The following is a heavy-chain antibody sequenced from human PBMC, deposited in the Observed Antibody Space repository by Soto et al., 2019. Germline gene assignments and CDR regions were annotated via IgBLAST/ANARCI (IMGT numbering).Heavy chain of an antibody. CDR3: AKGFLEWLPGFDY. D-gene: IGHD3-3*01. CDR2: ISGSGGST. CDR1: GFTFSSYA. V-gene: IGHV3-23*01. Sequence: PGGSLRLSCAAPGFTFSSYAMSWVRQAPGKGLEWVSGISGSGGSTYYADSVKGRFTISRDNSKNTLYLQMNSLRAEDTAVYYCAKGFLEWLPGFDYWGQGTLVTVSS. J-gene: IGHJ4*02.